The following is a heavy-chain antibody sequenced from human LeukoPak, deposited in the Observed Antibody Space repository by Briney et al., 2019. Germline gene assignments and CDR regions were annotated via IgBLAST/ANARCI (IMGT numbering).Heavy chain of an antibody. CDR3: ARGNVVRDLED. Sequence: SETLSLTCTVSGGSISSYYWSWIRQPPGKGLEWIGYIYYSGSTNYNPSLKSRVTISVDTSQNQFSLKVSSVTAADTAVYYCARGNVVRDLEDWGQGTLVTVSS. J-gene: IGHJ4*02. D-gene: IGHD3-10*01. V-gene: IGHV4-59*01. CDR2: IYYSGST. CDR1: GGSISSYY.